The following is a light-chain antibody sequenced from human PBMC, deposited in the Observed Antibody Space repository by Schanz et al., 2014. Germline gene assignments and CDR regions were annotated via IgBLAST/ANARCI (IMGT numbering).Light chain of an antibody. CDR2: EVT. CDR3: SSYAGSINWV. V-gene: IGLV2-8*01. Sequence: QSALTQPPSASGSPGQSVTFSCTGTSSDVGGYNYVSWYQQHPGKAPKLMIYEVTKRPSGVSNRFSGSKSDNTASLTVSGLQAEDEADYYCSSYAGSINWVFGGGTKLTVL. J-gene: IGLJ3*02. CDR1: SSDVGGYNY.